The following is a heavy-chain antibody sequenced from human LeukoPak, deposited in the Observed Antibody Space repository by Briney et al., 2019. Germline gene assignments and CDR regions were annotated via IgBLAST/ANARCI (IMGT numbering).Heavy chain of an antibody. D-gene: IGHD3-10*01. V-gene: IGHV3-30*02. CDR3: AKDQFTMVRGVRSHAFDI. J-gene: IGHJ3*02. CDR2: IRYDGSNK. Sequence: AGVSLGLSCAASGFTFSSYGMHWVRQAPGKGLEWVAFIRYDGSNKYYADSVKGRFTISRDNSKNTLYLQMNSLRAEDTAVYYCAKDQFTMVRGVRSHAFDIWGQGTMVTVSS. CDR1: GFTFSSYG.